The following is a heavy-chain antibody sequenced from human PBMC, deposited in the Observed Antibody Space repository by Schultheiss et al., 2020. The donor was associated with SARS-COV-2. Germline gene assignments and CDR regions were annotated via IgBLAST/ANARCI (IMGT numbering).Heavy chain of an antibody. J-gene: IGHJ4*02. CDR2: IYYSGST. CDR1: GGSFSGYY. Sequence: GSLRLSCAVYGGSFSGYYWSWIRQPPGKGLEWIGYIYYSGSTNYNPSLKSRVTISVDTSKNQFSLKLSSVTAADTAVYYCARTLWAASDYWGQGTLVTVSS. V-gene: IGHV4-34*01. CDR3: ARTLWAASDY. D-gene: IGHD3-10*01.